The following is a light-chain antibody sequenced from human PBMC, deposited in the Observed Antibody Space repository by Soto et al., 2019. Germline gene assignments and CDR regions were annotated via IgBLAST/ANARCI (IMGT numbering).Light chain of an antibody. CDR3: QQYDNWPPVT. J-gene: IGKJ1*01. Sequence: MTQSPATLSVSPGETATLSCRASQSVRTYLAWFQQKPGQAPRLLIYGASARATGVPPRFSGSGSGTDFTLTITSLRPEDFAVYYCQQYDNWPPVTFGQGTKVDIK. CDR2: GAS. V-gene: IGKV3-15*01. CDR1: QSVRTY.